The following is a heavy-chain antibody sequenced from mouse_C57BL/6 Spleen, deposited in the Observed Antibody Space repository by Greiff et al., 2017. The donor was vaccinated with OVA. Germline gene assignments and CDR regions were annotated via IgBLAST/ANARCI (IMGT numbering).Heavy chain of an antibody. CDR2: ISDGGSYT. D-gene: IGHD1-1*01. V-gene: IGHV5-4*01. J-gene: IGHJ4*01. Sequence: EVQVVESGGGLVKPGGSLKLSCAASGFTFSSYAMSWVRQTPEKRLEWVATISDGGSYTYYPDNVKGRFTISRDNAKNNLYLQMSHLKSEDTAMYYCARAPLYGSSPYAMDYWGQGTAVTVSS. CDR1: GFTFSSYA. CDR3: ARAPLYGSSPYAMDY.